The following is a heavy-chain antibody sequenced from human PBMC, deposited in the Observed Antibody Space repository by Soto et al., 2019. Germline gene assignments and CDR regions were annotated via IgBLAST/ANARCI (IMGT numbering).Heavy chain of an antibody. CDR2: ISSSSSYI. CDR1: GFTFSSYS. D-gene: IGHD5-12*01. Sequence: EVQLVESGGGLVKPGGSLRLSCAASGFTFSSYSMNWVRQAPGKGLEWVSSISSSSSYIYYADSVKGRFTISRDNAKKSLYLQMNSLRAEDTAVYYCARGRHSGYGDYWGQGTLVTVSS. CDR3: ARGRHSGYGDY. J-gene: IGHJ4*02. V-gene: IGHV3-21*01.